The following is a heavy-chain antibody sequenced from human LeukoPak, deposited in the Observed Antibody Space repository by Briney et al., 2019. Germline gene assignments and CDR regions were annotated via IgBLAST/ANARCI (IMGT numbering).Heavy chain of an antibody. J-gene: IGHJ3*02. CDR3: ARDLDDSSGYRGGDAFDI. CDR1: GFTFSSYA. D-gene: IGHD3-22*01. Sequence: PGGSLRLSCAASGFTFSSYAMSWVRQAPGKGLEWVSGISGSGGSTYYADFVKGRFTISRDNSKNTLYLQMNSLRAEDTAVYYCARDLDDSSGYRGGDAFDIWGQGTMVTVS. V-gene: IGHV3-23*01. CDR2: ISGSGGST.